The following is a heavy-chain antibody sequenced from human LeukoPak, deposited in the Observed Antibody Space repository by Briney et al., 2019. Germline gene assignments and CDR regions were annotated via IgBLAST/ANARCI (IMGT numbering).Heavy chain of an antibody. CDR1: AGSISSHY. Sequence: SETLSLTCTASAGSISSHYWSWIRQPPGTGLEWIGYISNSGRTNNNPSLTTRLTISIDTSKNQCSLRRSSVTAAEGAVYYWARAGSGYSFDNWGQGKLVTVSS. CDR3: ARAGSGYSFDN. V-gene: IGHV4-59*11. D-gene: IGHD3-22*01. J-gene: IGHJ4*02. CDR2: ISNSGRT.